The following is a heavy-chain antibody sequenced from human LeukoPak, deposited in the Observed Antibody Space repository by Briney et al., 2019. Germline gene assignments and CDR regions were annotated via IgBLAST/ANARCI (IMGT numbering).Heavy chain of an antibody. CDR1: GYTFTGYY. V-gene: IGHV1-2*02. Sequence: GASVKVSCRASGYTFTGYYMHWVRQAPGQGLEWMGWINPNSGGTNYAQKFQGRVTMTRDTSISTAYMELSRLRSDDTAVYYCARGPYSSSWYGNDAFDIWGQGTMVTVSS. J-gene: IGHJ3*02. CDR3: ARGPYSSSWYGNDAFDI. D-gene: IGHD6-13*01. CDR2: INPNSGGT.